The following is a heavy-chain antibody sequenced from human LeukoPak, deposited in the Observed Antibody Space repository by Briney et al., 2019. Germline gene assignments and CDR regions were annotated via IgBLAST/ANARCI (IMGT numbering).Heavy chain of an antibody. CDR1: GGSISSSSHS. Sequence: PSETLSLTCSVSGGSISSSSHSWGWIRQAPGKGLEWVSYISSSGSTIYYADSVKGRFTISRDNAKNSLYLQMNSLRAEDTAVYYCARSLWELPTGGYWGQGTLVTVSS. D-gene: IGHD1-26*01. J-gene: IGHJ4*02. CDR3: ARSLWELPTGGY. CDR2: ISSSGSTI. V-gene: IGHV3-11*04.